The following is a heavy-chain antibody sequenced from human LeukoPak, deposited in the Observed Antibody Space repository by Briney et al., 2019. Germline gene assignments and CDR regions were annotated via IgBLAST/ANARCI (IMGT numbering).Heavy chain of an antibody. V-gene: IGHV3-30*03. CDR2: ISYDGSNK. D-gene: IGHD3-22*01. J-gene: IGHJ3*02. CDR1: GFTFSSYG. CDR3: ARDEYYYDSSGYFYPTVYDAFDI. Sequence: PGRSLRLSCAASGFTFSSYGMNWVRQAPGKGLEWVAVISYDGSNKYYADSVKGRFIISRDNSKNTLYLQMNSLRAEDTALYYCARDEYYYDSSGYFYPTVYDAFDIWGQGTLVTVSS.